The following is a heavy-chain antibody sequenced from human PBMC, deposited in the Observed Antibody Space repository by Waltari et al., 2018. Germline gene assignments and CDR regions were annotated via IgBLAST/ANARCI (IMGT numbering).Heavy chain of an antibody. CDR2: IRGSGGST. Sequence: EVQLLESGGGLVQPGGSLRLSCPAPGFTFSSHDMSWVRQAPGKGLEWVSAIRGSGGSTYYADSVKGRFTISRDNSKNTLYLQMNSLRAEDTAVYYCAKDTPYYDSSGPFDYWGQGTLVTVSS. CDR1: GFTFSSHD. D-gene: IGHD3-22*01. J-gene: IGHJ4*02. V-gene: IGHV3-23*01. CDR3: AKDTPYYDSSGPFDY.